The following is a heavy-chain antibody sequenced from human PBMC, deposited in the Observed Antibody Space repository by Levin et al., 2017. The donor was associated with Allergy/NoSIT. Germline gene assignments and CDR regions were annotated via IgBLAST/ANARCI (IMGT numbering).Heavy chain of an antibody. V-gene: IGHV3-7*02. CDR1: GFAFSRYW. CDR2: IKQDGSEI. Sequence: GGSLRLSCAASGFAFSRYWMTWVRQAPGKGLEWVAKIKQDGSEIFYVDSVRGRFTISRDNAKNSLYLQMNSLRAEDTAVYYCAAVVTIWAIDYWGQGTLVTVSS. J-gene: IGHJ4*02. CDR3: AAVVTIWAIDY. D-gene: IGHD3-3*01.